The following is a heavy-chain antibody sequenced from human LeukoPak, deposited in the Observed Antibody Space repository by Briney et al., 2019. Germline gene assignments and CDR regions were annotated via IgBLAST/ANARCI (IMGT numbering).Heavy chain of an antibody. CDR3: AKGGSSWSGRLDP. D-gene: IGHD6-19*01. J-gene: IGHJ5*02. V-gene: IGHV3-9*01. Sequence: GRSLRLSCAASGFTFNDYGMRWVRQAPGKGLEWVSSISWDGGNTGYADSVKGRFTISRDNAKNSLYLQMNSLRPEDTALCYCAKGGSSWSGRLDPWGEGTLVTVSS. CDR2: ISWDGGNT. CDR1: GFTFNDYG.